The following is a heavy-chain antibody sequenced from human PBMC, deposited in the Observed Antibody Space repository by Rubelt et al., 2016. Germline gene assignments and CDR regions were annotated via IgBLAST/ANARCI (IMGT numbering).Heavy chain of an antibody. J-gene: IGHJ4*02. Sequence: MHWVRQAPGQGLEWMGIINPSGGSTSYAQKFQGRVTMTRDTSTSTVYMELSSLRSEDTAVYYCARDFRPKHYYDSSGYLDYWGQGTLVPVSS. V-gene: IGHV1-46*01. D-gene: IGHD3-22*01. CDR2: INPSGGST. CDR3: ARDFRPKHYYDSSGYLDY.